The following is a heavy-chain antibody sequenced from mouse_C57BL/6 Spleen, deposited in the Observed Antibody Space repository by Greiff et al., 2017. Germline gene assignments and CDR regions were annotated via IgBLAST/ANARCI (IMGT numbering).Heavy chain of an antibody. D-gene: IGHD2-3*01. J-gene: IGHJ4*01. Sequence: QVQLQQPGAELVKPGASVKLSCKASGYTFTSYWMHWVKQRPGRGLEWIGRIDPNSGGTKYNEKFKSKATLTVDKPSSTAYMQLSSLTSEDSAVYYCARCEWLLLGYYAMDYWGQGTSVTVSS. CDR3: ARCEWLLLGYYAMDY. CDR1: GYTFTSYW. CDR2: IDPNSGGT. V-gene: IGHV1-72*01.